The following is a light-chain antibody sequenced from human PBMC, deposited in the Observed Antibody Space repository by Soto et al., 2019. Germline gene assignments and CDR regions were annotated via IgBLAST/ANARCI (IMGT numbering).Light chain of an antibody. J-gene: IGKJ2*01. V-gene: IGKV3-20*01. CDR2: GAS. Sequence: EIVLTQSPGTLSLSPGERATLSCRASQSVSSSYFAWYQQKPRQAPRLLNYGASSRATGIPDRFSGSGSGTDFTLTISRLEPEDFAVYYCQQYSRSPAYTFGQGTKLEIK. CDR3: QQYSRSPAYT. CDR1: QSVSSSY.